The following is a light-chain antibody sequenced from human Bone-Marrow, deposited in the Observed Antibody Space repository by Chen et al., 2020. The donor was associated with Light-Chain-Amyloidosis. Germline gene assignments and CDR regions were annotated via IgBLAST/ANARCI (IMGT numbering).Light chain of an antibody. CDR1: NLADKS. J-gene: IGLJ2*01. CDR3: QAWDSSDENVA. V-gene: IGLV3-1*01. Sequence: SYELTQPPSMSVSPGQTASITCSGDNLADKSASWYHQKPGQPPVLVMYADKRRPSGIPERISGSTSGNTATLTIRGTQPMDAGDYYCQAWDSSDENVAFGRGTRLTVL. CDR2: ADK.